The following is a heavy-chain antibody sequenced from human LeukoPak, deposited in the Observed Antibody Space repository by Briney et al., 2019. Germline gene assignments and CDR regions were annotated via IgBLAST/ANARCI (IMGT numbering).Heavy chain of an antibody. CDR2: INWNGGST. D-gene: IGHD6-19*01. CDR1: GFTVSSNY. CDR3: ARDMRGWYGYYFDY. Sequence: GGSLRLSCAASGFTVSSNYMSWVRQAPGKGLEWVSGINWNGGSTGYADSVKGRFTISRDNAKNSLYLQMNSLRAEDTALYYCARDMRGWYGYYFDYWGQGTLVTVSS. J-gene: IGHJ4*02. V-gene: IGHV3-20*04.